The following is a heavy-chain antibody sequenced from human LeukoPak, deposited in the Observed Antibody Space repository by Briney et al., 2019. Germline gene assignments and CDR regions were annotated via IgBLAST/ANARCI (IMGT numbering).Heavy chain of an antibody. CDR1: GFTFSSYE. Sequence: QAGGSLRLSCAASGFTFSSYEMNWVRQAPGKGLEWVSYISSSGSTIYYADSVKGRFTISRDNAKNSLYLQMNSLRAEDTAVYYCAKGGLRGGTYNDDFWGQGTLVTVSS. CDR2: ISSSGSTI. D-gene: IGHD3-16*01. CDR3: AKGGLRGGTYNDDF. J-gene: IGHJ4*02. V-gene: IGHV3-48*03.